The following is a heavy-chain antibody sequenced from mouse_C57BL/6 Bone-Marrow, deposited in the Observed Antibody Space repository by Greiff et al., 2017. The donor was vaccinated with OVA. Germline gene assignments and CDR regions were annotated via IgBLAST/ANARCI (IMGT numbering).Heavy chain of an antibody. J-gene: IGHJ2*01. Sequence: QVQLQQPGAELVKPGASVTLSCKASGYTFTSYGMHWVKQTPGQGLEWIGMIHPNSGSTNYNEKFKSKATLTVDKSSSTAYMQLSSLTSEGSAVYYCARSLGFDDWGKGTTLTVSS. CDR3: ARSLGFDD. CDR1: GYTFTSYG. CDR2: IHPNSGST. D-gene: IGHD6-2*01. V-gene: IGHV1-64*01.